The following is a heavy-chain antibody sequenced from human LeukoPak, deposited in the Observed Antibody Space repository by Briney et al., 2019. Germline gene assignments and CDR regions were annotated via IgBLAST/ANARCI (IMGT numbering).Heavy chain of an antibody. V-gene: IGHV3-74*01. D-gene: IGHD6-13*01. CDR1: EFTFSSCW. J-gene: IGHJ4*02. Sequence: AGGSLRLSCAASEFTFSSCWMHWVRQAPGKGLVWVSRINSDGSNTNYADSVRGRFTISRDNAKNTLYLQLNSLRAEDTAVYYCARAAAGAWSIDYWGQGTLVTVSS. CDR3: ARAAAGAWSIDY. CDR2: INSDGSNT.